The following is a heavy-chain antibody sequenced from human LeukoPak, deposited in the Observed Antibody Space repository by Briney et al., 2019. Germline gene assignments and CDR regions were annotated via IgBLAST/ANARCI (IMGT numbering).Heavy chain of an antibody. J-gene: IGHJ4*02. Sequence: GGSLRLPCAASGFTFSSYAMSWVRQAPGKGLEWVSAIGGSGGSGTTYYADSVKGRFTISRDNSKNTLYLQMNSLRAEDTAVYYCAKEDDFWSGYYNGYWGQGTLVTVSS. D-gene: IGHD3-3*01. CDR3: AKEDDFWSGYYNGY. CDR1: GFTFSSYA. CDR2: IGGSGGSGTT. V-gene: IGHV3-23*01.